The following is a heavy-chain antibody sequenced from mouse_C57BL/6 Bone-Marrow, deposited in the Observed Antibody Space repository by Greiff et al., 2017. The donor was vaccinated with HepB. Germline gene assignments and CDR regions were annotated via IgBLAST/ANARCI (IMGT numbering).Heavy chain of an antibody. CDR1: GFTFSDYG. CDR2: ISSGSSTI. D-gene: IGHD1-1*01. CDR3: ARDYYGSSYYFDY. Sequence: EVQGVESGGGLVKPGGSLKLSCAASGFTFSDYGMHWVRQAPEKGLEWVAYISSGSSTIYYADTVKGRFTISRDNAKNTPFLQMTSLRSEDTAMYYCARDYYGSSYYFDYWGQGTTLTVSS. V-gene: IGHV5-17*01. J-gene: IGHJ2*01.